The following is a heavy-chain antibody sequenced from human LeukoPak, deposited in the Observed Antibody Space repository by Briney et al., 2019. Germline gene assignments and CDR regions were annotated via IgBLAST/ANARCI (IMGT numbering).Heavy chain of an antibody. D-gene: IGHD2/OR15-2a*01. V-gene: IGHV3-20*04. CDR3: AKNSGAGYYYYMDV. Sequence: GGSLRLSCAASGFTFSSYAMSWVRQAPGKGLEWVSGINWNGGSTGYADSVKGRFTISRDNAKNSLSLQMNSLRAEDTALYYCAKNSGAGYYYYMDVWGKGTTVTVSS. CDR1: GFTFSSYA. J-gene: IGHJ6*03. CDR2: INWNGGST.